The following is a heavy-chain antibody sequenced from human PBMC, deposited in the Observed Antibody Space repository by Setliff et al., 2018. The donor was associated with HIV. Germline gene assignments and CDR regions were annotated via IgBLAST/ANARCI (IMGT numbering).Heavy chain of an antibody. CDR2: IYYGST. D-gene: IGHD2-15*01. CDR1: GGSISSGSYY. V-gene: IGHV4-61*01. Sequence: SETLSLTCTVSGGSISSGSYYWNWIRQPPGKALEWIGYIYYGSTHYNPSFEGRVNISGDTSKNQFSRKLRAVTAADTAMYYCARRRCSAASCPDNSWNWLDPWGQGTLVTVSS. J-gene: IGHJ5*02. CDR3: ARRRCSAASCPDNSWNWLDP.